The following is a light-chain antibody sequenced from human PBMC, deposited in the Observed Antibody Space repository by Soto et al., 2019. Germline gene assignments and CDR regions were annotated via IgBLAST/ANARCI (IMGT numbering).Light chain of an antibody. Sequence: EIVLTQSPATLSLSPGKRATLSCRASQGVRSYLAWYQQKPGQAPRLLIYDASTRATGIPARFSGSGSGTDFTLSISSLEPEDCAVYYCQQRSTWPGTFGGGTKVEIK. J-gene: IGKJ4*01. CDR1: QGVRSY. CDR3: QQRSTWPGT. CDR2: DAS. V-gene: IGKV3-11*01.